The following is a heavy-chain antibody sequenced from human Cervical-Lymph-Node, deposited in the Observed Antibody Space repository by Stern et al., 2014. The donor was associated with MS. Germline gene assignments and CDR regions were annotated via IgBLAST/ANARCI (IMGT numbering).Heavy chain of an antibody. CDR3: AKDPGDY. Sequence: EDQLVESGGGLAQPGGSLRLSCAATGFTFSYYAMSWVRQAPGKGLEWVSGIGGSGGSTYYADSGKGRFTISRDNSKNTLYLQMNSLRAEDTAVYYCAKDPGDYWGQGTLVTVSS. V-gene: IGHV3-23*04. CDR2: IGGSGGST. J-gene: IGHJ4*02. CDR1: GFTFSYYA.